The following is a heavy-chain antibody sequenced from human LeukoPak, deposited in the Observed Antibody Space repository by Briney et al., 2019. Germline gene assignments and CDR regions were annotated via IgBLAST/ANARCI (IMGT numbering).Heavy chain of an antibody. CDR1: GFTFSNYG. J-gene: IGHJ4*02. D-gene: IGHD6-13*01. CDR3: ARAEQQLVRAAFFDY. CDR2: ISGSGGRT. Sequence: GGSLRLSCAASGFTFSNYGMIWVRQAPGKGLEWVSSISGSGGRTFYADSVKGRFTISRDNFKNMLYLQMNSLRAEDTAVYYCARAEQQLVRAAFFDYWGQGTLVTVSS. V-gene: IGHV3-23*01.